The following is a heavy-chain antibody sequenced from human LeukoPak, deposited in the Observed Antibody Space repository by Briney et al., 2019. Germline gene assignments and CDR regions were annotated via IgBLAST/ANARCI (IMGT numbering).Heavy chain of an antibody. J-gene: IGHJ4*02. CDR1: GGSISSGDYY. CDR3: ARVGVNNLYYFDY. Sequence: PSQTLSLTRTVSGGSISSGDYYWSWIRQPPGKGLEWIGYIYYSGSTYYNPSLKSRVTISVDTSKNQFSLKLSSVTAADTAVYYCARVGVNNLYYFDYWGQGTLVTVSS. D-gene: IGHD3-22*01. CDR2: IYYSGST. V-gene: IGHV4-30-4*01.